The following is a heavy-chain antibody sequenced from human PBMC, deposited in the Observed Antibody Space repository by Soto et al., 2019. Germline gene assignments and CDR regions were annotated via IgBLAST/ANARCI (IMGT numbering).Heavy chain of an antibody. Sequence: QVQLQQWGAGLLKPSETLSLTCAVYGGSFSGYQWTWIRQTPGKGLEWIGEINDSGNINNNPSLTSRVTILVDTAKKQISLKLSSVTAADTAVYYCARGLILWFGELSRRGGYYYYMDVWGKGTSVTVSS. D-gene: IGHD3-10*01. CDR2: INDSGNI. CDR3: ARGLILWFGELSRRGGYYYYMDV. J-gene: IGHJ6*03. V-gene: IGHV4-34*01. CDR1: GGSFSGYQ.